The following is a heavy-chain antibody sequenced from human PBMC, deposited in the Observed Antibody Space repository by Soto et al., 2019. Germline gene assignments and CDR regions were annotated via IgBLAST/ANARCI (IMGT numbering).Heavy chain of an antibody. V-gene: IGHV3-23*01. Sequence: EVQLLESGGGLAQPGGSLRLSCAASGFTFSSYAMSWVRQAPGKGPEWVSSISGGGGGTNYADSVKGRFTVSRDNSKNTLYLQMNSVGAEDTAIYCCAKDKTFAYWGQGTLVTVSS. CDR3: AKDKTFAY. J-gene: IGHJ4*02. CDR2: ISGGGGGT. CDR1: GFTFSSYA.